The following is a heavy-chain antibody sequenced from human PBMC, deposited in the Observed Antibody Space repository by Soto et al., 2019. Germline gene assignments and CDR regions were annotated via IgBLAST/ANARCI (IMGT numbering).Heavy chain of an antibody. CDR1: GFSFSDYA. D-gene: IGHD6-6*01. J-gene: IGHJ4*02. V-gene: IGHV3-23*01. Sequence: PVGSLRLSCKASGFSFSDYAMTWVRQAPGKGLEWVSVISGSGDNTFYAASVKGRFTISRDNSKNTLYLQMNSLRAEDTAVYYCARAPKVSGSSQTRPDFWGQGTLVTVSS. CDR3: ARAPKVSGSSQTRPDF. CDR2: ISGSGDNT.